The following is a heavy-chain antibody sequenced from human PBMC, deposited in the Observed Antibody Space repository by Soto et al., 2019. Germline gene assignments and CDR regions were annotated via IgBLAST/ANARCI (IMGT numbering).Heavy chain of an antibody. CDR2: IYPGDSDA. CDR1: GYSFTTYW. Sequence: GESLKISCKGSGYSFTTYWIAWMRQMPGRGLEWMGIIYPGDSDARYSPSFQGQVTISADKSISTAYLQWSSLTASDTAMYYCGRRFGEKPVLGYWYFVFRCGGSLVSVSS. J-gene: IGHJ2*01. D-gene: IGHD2-21*01. V-gene: IGHV5-51*01. CDR3: GRRFGEKPVLGYWYFVF.